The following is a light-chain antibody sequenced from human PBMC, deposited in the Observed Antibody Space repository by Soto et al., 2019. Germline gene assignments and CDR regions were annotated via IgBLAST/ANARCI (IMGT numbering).Light chain of an antibody. CDR1: QSVSSE. CDR2: GAS. V-gene: IGKV3-15*01. CDR3: QQYNNWPLT. J-gene: IGKJ4*01. Sequence: ELVLTQSPATLSVSPGESATLSCRASQSVSSELAWFQQKPGQAPRLLIYGASTRATGIPARFSGSGSGTEFSPTISRLQSEEFAIYYWQQYNNWPLTFGGGTKVEIK.